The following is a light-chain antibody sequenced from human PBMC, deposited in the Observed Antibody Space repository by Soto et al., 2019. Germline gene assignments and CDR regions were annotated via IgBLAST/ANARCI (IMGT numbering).Light chain of an antibody. J-gene: IGLJ2*01. CDR3: SSYTSSSVV. Sequence: QSALTQPASVSGSPGQSITISCTGTSSDVGGYNYVSWYQQHPGTAPKHMIYDVSNRPSGVSNRFSGSKSGNTASLTISGLQAEDEDDYYCSSYTSSSVVFGGGTKVTVL. CDR1: SSDVGGYNY. CDR2: DVS. V-gene: IGLV2-14*01.